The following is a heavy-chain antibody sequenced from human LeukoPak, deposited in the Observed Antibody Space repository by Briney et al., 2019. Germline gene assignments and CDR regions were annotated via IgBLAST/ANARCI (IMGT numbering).Heavy chain of an antibody. Sequence: ASVKVSCKASGYTFTGYYMHWLRQAPGQGLEWMGWMNPNSGNTGYAQKFQGRVTMTRNTSISTAYMELSSLRSEDTAVYYCARYGSGIWGQGTLVTVSS. CDR1: GYTFTGYY. V-gene: IGHV1-8*02. J-gene: IGHJ4*02. CDR3: ARYGSGI. CDR2: MNPNSGNT. D-gene: IGHD3-10*01.